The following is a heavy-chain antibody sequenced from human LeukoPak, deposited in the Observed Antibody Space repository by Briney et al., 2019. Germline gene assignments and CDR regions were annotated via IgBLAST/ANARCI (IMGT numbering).Heavy chain of an antibody. D-gene: IGHD3-9*01. CDR1: GYTFTSYD. CDR2: MTPNSGNT. CDR3: ARDISPKEGAFDT. Sequence: ASVKVSCKASGYTFTSYDVNWVRQAAGQGLEWMGFMTPNSGNTGYAQRFQGRVTMTRNTSISTAYMELSSLRSEDTAVYYCARDISPKEGAFDTWGQGTMVTVSS. V-gene: IGHV1-8*01. J-gene: IGHJ3*02.